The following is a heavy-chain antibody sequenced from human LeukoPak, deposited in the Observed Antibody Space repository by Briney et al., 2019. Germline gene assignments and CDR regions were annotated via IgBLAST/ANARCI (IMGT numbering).Heavy chain of an antibody. CDR3: ARDRGRWPHYAFDI. CDR2: IYLDGST. V-gene: IGHV4-39*07. J-gene: IGHJ3*02. CDR1: GGSISSTTYY. Sequence: PSETLSLTCTVSGGSISSTTYYWGWIRQPPGKGLEWIGNIYLDGSTYYNPSLKSRVTISIDTSKNQFSLKLISVTAADTAVYYCARDRGRWPHYAFDIWGHGTMVTVSS. D-gene: IGHD3-10*01.